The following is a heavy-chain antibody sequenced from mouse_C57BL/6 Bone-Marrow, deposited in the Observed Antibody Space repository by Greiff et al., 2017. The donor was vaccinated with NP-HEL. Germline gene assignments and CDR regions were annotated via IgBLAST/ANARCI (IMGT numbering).Heavy chain of an antibody. CDR3: ARGDYDYVYWYFDV. D-gene: IGHD2-4*01. V-gene: IGHV5-4*01. J-gene: IGHJ1*03. Sequence: EVQGVESGGGLVKPGGSLKLSCAASGFTFSSYAMSWVRQTPEKRLEWVATISDGGSYTYYPDNVKGRFTISRDNAKNNLYLQMSHLKSEDTAMYYCARGDYDYVYWYFDVWGTGTTVTVSS. CDR1: GFTFSSYA. CDR2: ISDGGSYT.